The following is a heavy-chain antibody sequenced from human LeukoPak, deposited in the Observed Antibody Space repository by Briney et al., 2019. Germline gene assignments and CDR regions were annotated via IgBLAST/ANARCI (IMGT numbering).Heavy chain of an antibody. CDR3: ARQRSNWNDAHFDY. J-gene: IGHJ4*02. D-gene: IGHD1-1*01. Sequence: TSGESLKISCKGSGYSFTSYWIGWVRQMPGKGLEWMGIIYPGDSDTRYSPSFQGQVTISADKSISTAYLQWSSLKASDTAMYYCARQRSNWNDAHFDYWGQGTLVTVSS. CDR2: IYPGDSDT. CDR1: GYSFTSYW. V-gene: IGHV5-51*01.